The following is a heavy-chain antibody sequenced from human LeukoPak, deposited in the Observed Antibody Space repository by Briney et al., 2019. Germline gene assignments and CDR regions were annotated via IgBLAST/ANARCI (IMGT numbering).Heavy chain of an antibody. J-gene: IGHJ4*02. Sequence: GGSLRLSCAASGFTFSSYSMNWVRRAPGKGLEWVSSISSSSSYIYYADSVRGRFAISRDNAKNSLYLQMNSLRAEDTAVYYCARERWELQTFDYWGQGTLVTVSS. V-gene: IGHV3-21*01. CDR1: GFTFSSYS. D-gene: IGHD1-26*01. CDR2: ISSSSSYI. CDR3: ARERWELQTFDY.